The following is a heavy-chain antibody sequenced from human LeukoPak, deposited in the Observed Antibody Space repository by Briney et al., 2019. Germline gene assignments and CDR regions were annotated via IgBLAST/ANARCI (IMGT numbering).Heavy chain of an antibody. J-gene: IGHJ4*02. CDR1: GFTFSSYG. CDR2: ISYEGSNK. V-gene: IGHV3-30*18. CDR3: AKYLTTRHIVGGQEVVDY. D-gene: IGHD1-26*01. Sequence: GGSLRLSCAVSGFTFSSYGMHWVRDAPGKGLEGVAVISYEGSNKYYTDSVKGRYTLSRDNSKNTLYRQTNILRAKDTAVDYCAKYLTTRHIVGGQEVVDYWGQGTLVTVSS.